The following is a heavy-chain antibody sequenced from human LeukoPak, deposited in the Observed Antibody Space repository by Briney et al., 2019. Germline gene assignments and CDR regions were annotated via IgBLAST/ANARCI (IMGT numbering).Heavy chain of an antibody. V-gene: IGHV3-23*01. D-gene: IGHD1-1*01. Sequence: GGSLRLSCAASGFTFSSFAMSWVRQAPGKGLEWVSTIAGSGDSSHYADSVKGRFTISRDKSKSTLYLQMSSLRVEDTAVYYCAKSASWYSAWWDSWGQGTLVTVSS. CDR3: AKSASWYSAWWDS. J-gene: IGHJ5*01. CDR2: IAGSGDSS. CDR1: GFTFSSFA.